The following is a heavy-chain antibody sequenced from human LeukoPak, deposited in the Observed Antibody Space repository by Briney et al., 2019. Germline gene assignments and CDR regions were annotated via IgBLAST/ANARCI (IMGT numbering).Heavy chain of an antibody. Sequence: WVSSISSSSTYIYYADSVKGRFTISRDNAKNSLYLQLNSLRAEDTAVYYCAKWSDELLFDPWGQGTLVTVSS. J-gene: IGHJ5*02. CDR2: ISSSSTYI. V-gene: IGHV3-21*01. D-gene: IGHD1-26*01. CDR3: AKWSDELLFDP.